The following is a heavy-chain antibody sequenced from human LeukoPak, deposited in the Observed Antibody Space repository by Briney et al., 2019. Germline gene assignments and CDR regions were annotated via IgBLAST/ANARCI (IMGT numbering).Heavy chain of an antibody. J-gene: IGHJ4*02. CDR3: AKDQQLVPTLFDY. CDR1: GFTFSSYA. Sequence: GGSLRLSCAASGFTFSSYAMSWVRQAPGKGLEWVSATSGSGGSTYYADSVKGRFTISRDNSKNTLYLQMNSLRAEDTAVYYCAKDQQLVPTLFDYWGQGTLVTVSS. CDR2: TSGSGGST. V-gene: IGHV3-23*01. D-gene: IGHD6-13*01.